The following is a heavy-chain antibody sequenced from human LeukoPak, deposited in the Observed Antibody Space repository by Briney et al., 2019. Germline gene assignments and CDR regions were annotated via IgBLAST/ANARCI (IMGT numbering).Heavy chain of an antibody. J-gene: IGHJ5*02. D-gene: IGHD6-13*01. CDR2: ISSSSIYI. Sequence: KSGGSLRLSCAAPGFTFTSYSMNWVRQAPGKGLEWVSFISSSSIYIYYADSVKGRFTISRDNAKNSLYLQMNSLRAEDTAVYYCARQQTSSSWSYNWFDPWGQGTLVTVSS. CDR1: GFTFTSYS. V-gene: IGHV3-21*01. CDR3: ARQQTSSSWSYNWFDP.